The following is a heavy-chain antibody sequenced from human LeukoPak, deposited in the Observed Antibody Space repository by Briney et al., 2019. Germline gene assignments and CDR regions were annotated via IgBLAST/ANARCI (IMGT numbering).Heavy chain of an antibody. Sequence: GGSLTLSCTASGFTFGDYAMSWFRQAPGKGLEWVGFIRSQTYGGTTEYAASVKGRFTIPRDDSKSIAYLQMNSLKTEDTAVYYCTSSAMPLAFDYWGQGTLVTVSS. D-gene: IGHD2-2*01. V-gene: IGHV3-49*03. J-gene: IGHJ4*02. CDR1: GFTFGDYA. CDR2: IRSQTYGGTT. CDR3: TSSAMPLAFDY.